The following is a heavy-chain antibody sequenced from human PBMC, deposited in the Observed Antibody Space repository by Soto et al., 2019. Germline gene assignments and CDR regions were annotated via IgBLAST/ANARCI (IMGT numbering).Heavy chain of an antibody. D-gene: IGHD6-13*01. CDR1: GGSFSGYY. V-gene: IGHV4-34*01. J-gene: IGHJ6*03. CDR3: AREDSSSSAGYYYMDV. Sequence: SETLSLTCAVYGGSFSGYYWSWIRQPPGKGLEWIGEINHSGSTNYNPSLKSRVTISVDTSKNQFSLKLSSVTAADTAVYYCAREDSSSSAGYYYMDVWGKGTTVTVSS. CDR2: INHSGST.